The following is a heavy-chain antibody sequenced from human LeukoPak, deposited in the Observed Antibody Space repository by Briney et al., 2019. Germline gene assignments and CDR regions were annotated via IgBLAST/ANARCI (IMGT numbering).Heavy chain of an antibody. CDR1: GYTFTSYY. V-gene: IGHV1-46*01. J-gene: IGHJ3*02. CDR2: INPSGGST. CDR3: ARVWNWGFHDHDAFDI. D-gene: IGHD7-27*01. Sequence: ASVKVSCKASGYTFTSYYMHWVRQAPGQGLEWMGIINPSGGSTSYAQKFQGRVTMTRDTSTSTVYMELSSLRSEDTAVYYCARVWNWGFHDHDAFDIWGQGTMVTVSS.